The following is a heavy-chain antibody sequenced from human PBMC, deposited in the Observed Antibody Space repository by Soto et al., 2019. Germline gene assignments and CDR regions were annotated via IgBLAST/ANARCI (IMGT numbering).Heavy chain of an antibody. CDR2: IIPIFGTA. Sequence: ASVKVSCKASGGTFSSYAISWVRQAPGQGLEWMGGIIPIFGTANYAQKFQGRVTITADKSTSTAYMELSSLRSEDTAVYYCARDRGGSGWSDYWGQGTLVTVSS. D-gene: IGHD6-19*01. V-gene: IGHV1-69*06. CDR1: GGTFSSYA. J-gene: IGHJ4*02. CDR3: ARDRGGSGWSDY.